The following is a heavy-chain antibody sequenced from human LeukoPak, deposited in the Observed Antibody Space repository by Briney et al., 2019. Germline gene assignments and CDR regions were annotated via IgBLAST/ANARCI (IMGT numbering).Heavy chain of an antibody. D-gene: IGHD3-10*01. V-gene: IGHV4-31*03. CDR3: ARSIRGGYNALAN. J-gene: IGHJ4*02. CDR1: GDSINNGFYY. Sequence: SQTLSLTCSVSGDSINNGFYYWTWLRQHPQKGLQWLGYVYNRGTTYYNPSLESRLTMSLDTSQNVFSLRLTSVTAADTAVYYCARSIRGGYNALANWGQGTRVTVSS. CDR2: VYNRGTT.